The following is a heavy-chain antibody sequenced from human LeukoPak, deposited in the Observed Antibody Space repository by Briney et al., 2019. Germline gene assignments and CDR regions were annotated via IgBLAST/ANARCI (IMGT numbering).Heavy chain of an antibody. CDR1: GGSFSGYY. Sequence: SETLSLTCAVYGGSFSGYYWSWIRQPPGKGLEWIGEINHSGSTNYNPSLKSRVTISVDTSKNQFSLQLNSVTPEDTAVYYCAREDGGITMVRGVKGFDAFDIWSQGTMVTVSS. J-gene: IGHJ3*02. D-gene: IGHD3-10*01. CDR3: AREDGGITMVRGVKGFDAFDI. V-gene: IGHV4-34*01. CDR2: INHSGST.